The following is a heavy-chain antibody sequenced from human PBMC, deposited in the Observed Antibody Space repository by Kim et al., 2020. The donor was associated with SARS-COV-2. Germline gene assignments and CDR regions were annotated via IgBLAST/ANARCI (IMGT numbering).Heavy chain of an antibody. J-gene: IGHJ6*02. D-gene: IGHD6-19*01. CDR3: AKVSVAGGYYYYGMDV. V-gene: IGHV3-23*01. CDR1: GFTIDNYA. Sequence: GGSLRLSCAASGFTIDNYAMSWVRQAPGKGLEWVSTISASGGYTYYTDSVKGRFSISRDNSKNTLYLQMNSLRAEDTAGYYCAKVSVAGGYYYYGMDVWGQGTTVTVSS. CDR2: ISASGGYT.